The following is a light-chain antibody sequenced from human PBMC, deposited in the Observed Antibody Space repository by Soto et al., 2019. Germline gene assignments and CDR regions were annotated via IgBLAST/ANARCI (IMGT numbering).Light chain of an antibody. Sequence: QSALTQPRSVSGPPGQSVSISCSGTSSDVGTYNYVSWYQQHPGKAPKLMIYDVSKRPSGVPDRFSGSKSGNTASLTISGLQAEDEADYYCCSYAGGYPDAVFGGGTKVTVL. J-gene: IGLJ2*01. CDR1: SSDVGTYNY. CDR2: DVS. V-gene: IGLV2-11*01. CDR3: CSYAGGYPDAV.